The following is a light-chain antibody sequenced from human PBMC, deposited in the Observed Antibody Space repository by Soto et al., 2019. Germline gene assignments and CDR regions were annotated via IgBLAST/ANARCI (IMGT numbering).Light chain of an antibody. J-gene: IGKJ2*01. CDR2: VAS. V-gene: IGKV3-20*01. Sequence: EIVLTQSPGTLSLSPGERATLSCRASQSVTSSYLAWYQQKPGQAPRLLIYVASSRATGIPDRFSGRGSGTDFTLTISRLEPEDFAVYYCHQYGSAPYTFGQGTKLEIK. CDR3: HQYGSAPYT. CDR1: QSVTSSY.